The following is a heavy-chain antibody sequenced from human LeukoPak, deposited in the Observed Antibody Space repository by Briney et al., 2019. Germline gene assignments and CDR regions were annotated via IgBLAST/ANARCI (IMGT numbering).Heavy chain of an antibody. V-gene: IGHV4-4*07. CDR3: ARYGTPWYVWNYGPSHNWFDP. CDR2: IHTSGST. D-gene: IGHD1-7*01. J-gene: IGHJ5*02. Sequence: TSETLSLTCTVSGASISNYYWTWTRQPAGKGLEWIGRIHTSGSTDYNPSLKSRVTMSIDTPQSQFSLKLTSVTAADTAVYYCARYGTPWYVWNYGPSHNWFDPWGLGTLVIVSS. CDR1: GASISNYY.